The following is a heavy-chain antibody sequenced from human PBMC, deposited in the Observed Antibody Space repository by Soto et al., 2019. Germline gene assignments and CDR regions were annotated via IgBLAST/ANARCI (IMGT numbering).Heavy chain of an antibody. V-gene: IGHV3-21*01. Sequence: GGSLRLSCAASGFTFSRHAMIWVRQVPGKGLEWVSSISGSFSSIYYADSVKGRFTTSRGNAKNSLYLQMNSLRAEDTAMYFCARDPFGGGGSEWFGLWGQGTLVTVSS. J-gene: IGHJ5*02. CDR2: ISGSFSSI. CDR1: GFTFSRHA. D-gene: IGHD3-16*01. CDR3: ARDPFGGGGSEWFGL.